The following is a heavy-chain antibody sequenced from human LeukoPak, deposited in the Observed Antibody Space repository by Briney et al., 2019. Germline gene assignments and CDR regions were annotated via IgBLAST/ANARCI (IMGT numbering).Heavy chain of an antibody. D-gene: IGHD3-22*01. CDR2: INPSGGST. Sequence: GASVKVSCKASGYTFTSYYMHWVRQAPGQGLEWMGIINPSGGSTSYAQKFQGRVTTTRDTSITTAYMELTRLRSDDTAVYYCARGSDTSGHYSRFYWGQGTLVTVSS. V-gene: IGHV1-46*01. CDR1: GYTFTSYY. CDR3: ARGSDTSGHYSRFY. J-gene: IGHJ4*02.